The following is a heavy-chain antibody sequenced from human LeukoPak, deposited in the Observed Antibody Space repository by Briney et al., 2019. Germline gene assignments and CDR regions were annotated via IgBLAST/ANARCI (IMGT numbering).Heavy chain of an antibody. Sequence: GASVKVSCKASGYTFTSYYMHWVRQAPGQGLEWMGLINPTGDSTGYAQKFQGRVTMTRDMSTSTDYLQLSSLRSEDTAIYYCARDNSVDDNVWWFDPWGQGTLVTVSS. V-gene: IGHV1-46*01. CDR3: ARDNSVDDNVWWFDP. J-gene: IGHJ5*02. CDR1: GYTFTSYY. D-gene: IGHD3-22*01. CDR2: INPTGDST.